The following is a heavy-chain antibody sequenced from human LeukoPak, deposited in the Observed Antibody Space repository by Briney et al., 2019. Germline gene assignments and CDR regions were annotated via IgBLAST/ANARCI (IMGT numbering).Heavy chain of an antibody. CDR1: GYTFTSYA. V-gene: IGHV1-3*03. D-gene: IGHD6-19*01. Sequence: ASVKVSCKASGYTFTSYAMHWVRQAPGQRLEWMGWINAGNGNTKYSQELQGRVTITRDTSASTAYMELSSLRSEDMAVYYCARDPGSSGYYYYYMDVWGKGTTVTVSS. J-gene: IGHJ6*03. CDR2: INAGNGNT. CDR3: ARDPGSSGYYYYYMDV.